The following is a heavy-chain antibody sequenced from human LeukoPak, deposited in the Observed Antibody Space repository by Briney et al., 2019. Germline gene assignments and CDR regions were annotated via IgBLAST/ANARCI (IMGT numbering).Heavy chain of an antibody. CDR1: GYSFTSYW. D-gene: IGHD3-22*01. CDR3: ARLSYYYDSSGYYLGFDY. J-gene: IGHJ4*02. V-gene: IGHV5-10-1*01. Sequence: GASLQISCKGSGYSFTSYWISWVRQMPGKGLEWMGRIDPSDSYTNYSPSFQGHVTISADKSISTAYLQWSSLKASDTAMYYCARLSYYYDSSGYYLGFDYWGQGTLVTVSS. CDR2: IDPSDSYT.